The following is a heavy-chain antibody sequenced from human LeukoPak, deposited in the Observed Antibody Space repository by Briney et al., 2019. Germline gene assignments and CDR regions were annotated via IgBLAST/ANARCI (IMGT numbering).Heavy chain of an antibody. Sequence: PGGSLRLSCAASGFILSSYEMNWVRQAPGKGLEWLSYISSSGSTIYYADSVEGRFTISRDNAKNSLYLQMDSLRAEDTAVYYCAKDATAVVGTVYMDVWGKGTTVTISS. J-gene: IGHJ6*03. CDR3: AKDATAVVGTVYMDV. CDR2: ISSSGSTI. D-gene: IGHD6-13*01. CDR1: GFILSSYE. V-gene: IGHV3-48*03.